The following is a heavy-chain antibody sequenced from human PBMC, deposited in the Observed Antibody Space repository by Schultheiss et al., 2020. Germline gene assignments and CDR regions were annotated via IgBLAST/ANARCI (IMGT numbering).Heavy chain of an antibody. CDR2: IYTSGST. CDR1: GGSISSGSYY. D-gene: IGHD4-23*01. CDR3: AWIGGTHDAFDI. J-gene: IGHJ3*02. Sequence: SQTLSLTCTVSGGSISSGSYYWSWIRQPAGKGLEWIGRIYTSGSTNYNPSLKSRVTISVDTSKNQFSLKLSSVTAADTAVYYCAWIGGTHDAFDIWGEGTMVTVSS. V-gene: IGHV4-61*02.